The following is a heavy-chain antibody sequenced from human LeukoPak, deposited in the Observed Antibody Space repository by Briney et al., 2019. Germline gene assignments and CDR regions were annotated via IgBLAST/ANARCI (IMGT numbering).Heavy chain of an antibody. CDR3: GRAFPPLRTAAAGDL. CDR1: GFTFSDYD. V-gene: IGHV3-21*06. D-gene: IGHD6-13*01. CDR2: ISGRSSHI. J-gene: IGHJ5*02. Sequence: GGSLRLSCTASGFTFSDYDMNWVRQAPGKGLEWVSSISGRSSHIYYADSVKGRFTISRDNAKNSLYLQMNSPRDEDTAVYYCGRAFPPLRTAAAGDLWGQGTLVTVSS.